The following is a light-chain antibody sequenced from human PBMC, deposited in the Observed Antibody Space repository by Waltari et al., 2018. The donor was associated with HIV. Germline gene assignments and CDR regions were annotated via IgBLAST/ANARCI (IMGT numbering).Light chain of an antibody. CDR3: CSYTVTGTLNWV. Sequence: QSALTHPASVSGSPGQSITRSCTGTYHDGGRHKHVSWYQQHPGQAPRLLIYEVTNRPSVVSNRFSGSKSGNTASLTISGLQVEDEAVYYCCSYTVTGTLNWVFGGGTKLTVL. J-gene: IGLJ3*02. CDR2: EVT. V-gene: IGLV2-14*03. CDR1: YHDGGRHKH.